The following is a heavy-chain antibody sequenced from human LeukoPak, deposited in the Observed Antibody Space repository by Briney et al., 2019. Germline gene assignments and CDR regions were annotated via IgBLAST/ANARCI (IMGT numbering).Heavy chain of an antibody. CDR2: ISSGGDAT. V-gene: IGHV3-23*01. Sequence: PGGSLRLSCGASGFTFSIYAMSWVRQAPGKGLDWVSAISSGGDATYYADSVKGRFTISRDNSKNTLYLQMNSLRAEDSAVYHCAKRDTRGRYYFDSWGQGTLVTVSS. J-gene: IGHJ4*02. CDR1: GFTFSIYA. D-gene: IGHD6-19*01. CDR3: AKRDTRGRYYFDS.